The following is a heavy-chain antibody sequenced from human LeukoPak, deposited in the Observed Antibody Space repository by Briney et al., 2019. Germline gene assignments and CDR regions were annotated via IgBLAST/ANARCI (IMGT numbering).Heavy chain of an antibody. J-gene: IGHJ3*02. Sequence: GASVKVSCKASGGTFSSYAISWVRQAPGQGLEWMGWISGHNANTNYAQKLQGRVTMTRNTSISTAYMELNSLRSEDTAVYYCARGSAYDSSGIDAFDIWGQGTMVTVSS. CDR2: ISGHNANT. CDR3: ARGSAYDSSGIDAFDI. CDR1: GGTFSSYA. V-gene: IGHV1-8*02. D-gene: IGHD3-22*01.